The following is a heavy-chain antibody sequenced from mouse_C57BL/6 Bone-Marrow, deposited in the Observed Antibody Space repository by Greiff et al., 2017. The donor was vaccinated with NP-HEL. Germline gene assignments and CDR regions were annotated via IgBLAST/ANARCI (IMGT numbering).Heavy chain of an antibody. Sequence: QVQLQQPGAELVKPGASVKLSCKASGYTFTSYWMHWVKQRPGQGLEWIGMIHPNSGSTNYNEKFKSKATLTVDKSSSTAYMQLSSLTSEDSAVYYCARFPTGGETWFAYWGQGTLVTVSA. CDR3: ARFPTGGETWFAY. V-gene: IGHV1-64*01. J-gene: IGHJ3*01. CDR1: GYTFTSYW. CDR2: IHPNSGST. D-gene: IGHD4-1*02.